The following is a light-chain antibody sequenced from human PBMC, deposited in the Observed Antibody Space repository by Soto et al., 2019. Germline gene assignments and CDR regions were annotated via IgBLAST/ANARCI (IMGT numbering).Light chain of an antibody. Sequence: QSVLTQPPSASGTPVQRVTISCSGSRSDIGSNYVYWYQHLTGMAPKLLIYRNDQRPSGVPDRISGSRSGTSASLAIIGLRSEDEADYYCASWDDTLSITILGKGTKLTVL. CDR1: RSDIGSNY. CDR2: RND. CDR3: ASWDDTLSITI. V-gene: IGLV1-47*01. J-gene: IGLJ2*01.